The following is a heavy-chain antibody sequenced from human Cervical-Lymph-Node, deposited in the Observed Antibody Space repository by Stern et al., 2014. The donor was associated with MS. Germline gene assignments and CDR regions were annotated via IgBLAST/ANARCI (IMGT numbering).Heavy chain of an antibody. CDR3: ARGVGLVGYFDY. V-gene: IGHV1-69*06. D-gene: IGHD1-26*01. Sequence: QLVQSGAEVKKPGSSVKVSCDASGDTFSGSAINWVRQVSGQGLEWIGGITPVFGTTNYAQKFQGRVTITADKSTNTAYMELMTLRSEDTAVYYCARGVGLVGYFDYWGQGTLVSVSS. CDR2: ITPVFGTT. J-gene: IGHJ4*02. CDR1: GDTFSGSA.